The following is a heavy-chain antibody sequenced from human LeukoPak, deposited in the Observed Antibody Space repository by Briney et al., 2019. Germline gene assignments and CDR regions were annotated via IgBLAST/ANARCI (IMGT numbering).Heavy chain of an antibody. CDR1: GYSISSGYY. V-gene: IGHV4-38-2*02. Sequence: KPSETLSLTCTVSGYSISSGYYWGWIRQPPGKGLEWIGSIYHSGSTYYNPSLKSRVTISVDTSKNQFSLKLSSVTAADTAVYYCARDWDLYSGSHPAAFDIWGQGTMVTVSS. D-gene: IGHD1-26*01. J-gene: IGHJ3*02. CDR3: ARDWDLYSGSHPAAFDI. CDR2: IYHSGST.